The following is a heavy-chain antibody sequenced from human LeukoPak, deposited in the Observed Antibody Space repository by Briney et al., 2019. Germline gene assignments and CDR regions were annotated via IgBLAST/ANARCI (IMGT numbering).Heavy chain of an antibody. Sequence: GGSLRLSCAASGFTFSSYAMSWVRQAPGKGLEWVSSISSSSSYIYYADSVKGRFTISRDNAKNSLYLQMNSLRAEDTAVYYCARDRSGSYYGIDYWGQGTLVTVSS. D-gene: IGHD1-26*01. J-gene: IGHJ4*02. CDR3: ARDRSGSYYGIDY. CDR1: GFTFSSYA. CDR2: ISSSSSYI. V-gene: IGHV3-21*01.